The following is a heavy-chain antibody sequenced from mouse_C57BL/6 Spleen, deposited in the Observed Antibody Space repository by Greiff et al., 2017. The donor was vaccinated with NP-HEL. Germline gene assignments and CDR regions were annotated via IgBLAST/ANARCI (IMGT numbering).Heavy chain of an antibody. V-gene: IGHV1-15*01. D-gene: IGHD1-1*01. CDR1: GYTFTDYE. J-gene: IGHJ2*01. CDR3: TRPLLRYFDY. CDR2: IDPETGGT. Sequence: VKLMESGAELVRPGASVTLSCKASGYTFTDYEMHWVKQTPVHGLEWIGAIDPETGGTAYNQKFKGKAILTADKSSSTAYMELRSLTSEDSAVDYCTRPLLRYFDYWGQGTTLTVSS.